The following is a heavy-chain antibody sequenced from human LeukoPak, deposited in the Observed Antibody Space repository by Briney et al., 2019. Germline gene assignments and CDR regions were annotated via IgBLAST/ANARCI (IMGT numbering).Heavy chain of an antibody. CDR2: IDPAGTDT. D-gene: IGHD6-19*01. V-gene: IGHV3-7*01. Sequence: GGSLRLSCAASGFSFNSYWMTWVRQPPGRGLEWVANIDPAGTDTYYVDPVKGRFTISRDNAKNLVYLQMNTLRAEDTAVYSCGRFGYVAGIDLWGQGTLVTVSS. J-gene: IGHJ4*02. CDR3: GRFGYVAGIDL. CDR1: GFSFNSYW.